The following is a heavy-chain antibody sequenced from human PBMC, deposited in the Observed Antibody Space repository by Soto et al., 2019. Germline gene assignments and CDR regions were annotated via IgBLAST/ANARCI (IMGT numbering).Heavy chain of an antibody. CDR3: ARGWWYSSSSYDAFDI. D-gene: IGHD6-6*01. V-gene: IGHV1-69*13. CDR1: GGTFSSYA. J-gene: IGHJ3*02. CDR2: IIPIFGTA. Sequence: SVKVSCKASGGTFSSYAISWVRQAPGQGLEWMGGIIPIFGTANYAQKFQGRVTITADESTSTAYMELSSLRSEDTAVYYCARGWWYSSSSYDAFDIWGQGTMVTVSS.